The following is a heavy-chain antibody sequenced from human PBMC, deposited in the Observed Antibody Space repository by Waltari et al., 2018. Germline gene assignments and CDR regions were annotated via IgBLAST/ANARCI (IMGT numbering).Heavy chain of an antibody. V-gene: IGHV3-21*01. CDR1: GFTFSSYS. J-gene: IGHJ4*02. Sequence: EVQLVESGGGLVKPGGSLRLSCAASGFTFSSYSMHLVRQAPGKGLEWVSSISSSSSYIYYADSVKCRFTISRDNAKNSLYLQMNSLRAEDTAVYYCARDRIAAAGLFDYWGQGTLVTVSS. D-gene: IGHD6-13*01. CDR2: ISSSSSYI. CDR3: ARDRIAAAGLFDY.